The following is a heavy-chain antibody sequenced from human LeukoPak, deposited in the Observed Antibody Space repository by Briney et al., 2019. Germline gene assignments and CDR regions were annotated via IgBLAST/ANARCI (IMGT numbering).Heavy chain of an antibody. D-gene: IGHD2-21*01. J-gene: IGHJ4*02. V-gene: IGHV1-18*01. CDR3: ARIPTLVEYVDY. Sequence: ASVKVSCKASGYTFTSYGIIWVRQAPGQGLEWMGWISAYNGNTNYAQKLQGRVTMTTDTSTSTAYMELRSLRSDDTAVYYCARIPTLVEYVDYWGQGALVTVSS. CDR1: GYTFTSYG. CDR2: ISAYNGNT.